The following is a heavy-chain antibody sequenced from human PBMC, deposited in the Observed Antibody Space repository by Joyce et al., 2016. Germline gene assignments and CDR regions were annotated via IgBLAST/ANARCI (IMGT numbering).Heavy chain of an antibody. J-gene: IGHJ4*02. CDR2: IYHSGST. CDR3: ARCYTKEIDY. D-gene: IGHD5-18*01. Sequence: QVQLQESGPGLVNPSGTLSLTCAVSGYSISNNVCWTWVRQPTGKGLEWIGEIYHSGSTNYNPSIEIRVTISVDKSENQFYLRLTSVTAADTAIYYCARCYTKEIDYWGQGTLVTVSS. V-gene: IGHV4-4*02. CDR1: GYSISNNVC.